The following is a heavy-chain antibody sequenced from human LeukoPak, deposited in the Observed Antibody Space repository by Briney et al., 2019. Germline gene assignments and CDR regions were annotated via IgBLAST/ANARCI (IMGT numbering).Heavy chain of an antibody. Sequence: ASVKVSCKASGYTFTSYTIHWVRQAPGQRLEWMGWINPGNGDTRCSQKFQGRVTITRDRVTITRDTSASTAYMELSSLGSEDTAVYYCAREGRYGDYSDYWGQGTLVTVSS. CDR1: GYTFTSYT. CDR2: INPGNGDT. V-gene: IGHV1-3*01. D-gene: IGHD4-17*01. J-gene: IGHJ4*02. CDR3: AREGRYGDYSDY.